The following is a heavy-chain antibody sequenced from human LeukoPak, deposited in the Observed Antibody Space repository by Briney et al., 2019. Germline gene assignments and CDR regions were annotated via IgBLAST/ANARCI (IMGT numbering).Heavy chain of an antibody. CDR1: GASISSGSYY. Sequence: SETLSLTCTVSGASISSGSYYWSWIRQPPGKGLEWIGYIYYSGSTNYNPSLKSRVTISVDTSKNQFSLKLNSVTAADTAVYYCARLKCSSTSCFYYYYMDVWGKGTTVTISS. J-gene: IGHJ6*03. CDR3: ARLKCSSTSCFYYYYMDV. CDR2: IYYSGST. V-gene: IGHV4-61*01. D-gene: IGHD2-2*01.